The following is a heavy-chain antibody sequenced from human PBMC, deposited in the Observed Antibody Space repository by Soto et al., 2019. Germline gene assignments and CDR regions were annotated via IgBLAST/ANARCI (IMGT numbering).Heavy chain of an antibody. CDR2: ISYDGRNK. CDR3: ARELAAMANYYYYGMDV. J-gene: IGHJ6*02. V-gene: IGHV3-30*04. D-gene: IGHD5-18*01. Sequence: GGSLRLSCAASGFTFSSYAMHWVRRAPGKGLEGVAVISYDGRNKSYANSVKGRLTLSRDNSKNTLYLQMNSLRAEDTAVYYCARELAAMANYYYYGMDVWGQGTTVTVSS. CDR1: GFTFSSYA.